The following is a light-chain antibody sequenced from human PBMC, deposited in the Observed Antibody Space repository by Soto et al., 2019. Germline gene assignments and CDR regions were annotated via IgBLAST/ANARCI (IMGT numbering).Light chain of an antibody. CDR3: QQRSNWPQYT. CDR1: QSVSSY. CDR2: DAS. Sequence: EIVLTQSPATLSWSPGERATLSCRASQSVSSYLAWYQLKPGQAPRLLIYDASNRATGIPARFSGSGSGTDFTLTISSLEPEDFAVYYCQQRSNWPQYTFGQGTKLEIK. V-gene: IGKV3-11*01. J-gene: IGKJ2*01.